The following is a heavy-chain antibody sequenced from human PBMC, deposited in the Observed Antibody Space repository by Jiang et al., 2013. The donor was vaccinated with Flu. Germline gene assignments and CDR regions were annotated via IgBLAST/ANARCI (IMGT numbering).Heavy chain of an antibody. CDR1: GGSISSSNW. V-gene: IGHV4-4*02. CDR2: VYHSGST. Sequence: AVSGGSISSSNWWELGPPAPTGRGRGSGLGKVYHSGSTNYNPSLKSRVTISVDKSKNQFSLKLSSVTAADTAVYYCARMTDIVVVVAAALRPPQSNDAFDIWGQGTMVTVSS. D-gene: IGHD2-15*01. J-gene: IGHJ3*02. CDR3: ARMTDIVVVVAAALRPPQSNDAFDI.